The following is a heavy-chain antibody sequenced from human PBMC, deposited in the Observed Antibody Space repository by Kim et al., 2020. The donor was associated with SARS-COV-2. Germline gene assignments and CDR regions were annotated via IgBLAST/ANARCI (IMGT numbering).Heavy chain of an antibody. D-gene: IGHD2-2*01. CDR3: ARQYAVNYYYYYGMDV. V-gene: IGHV3-48*04. J-gene: IGHJ6*02. CDR1: GFTFSSYS. CDR2: ISSSSSTI. Sequence: GGSLRLSCAASGFTFSSYSMNWVRQAPGKGLEWVSYISSSSSTIYYADSVKGRFTISRDNAKNSLYLQMNSLRAEDTAVYYCARQYAVNYYYYYGMDVWGQGTTVTVSS.